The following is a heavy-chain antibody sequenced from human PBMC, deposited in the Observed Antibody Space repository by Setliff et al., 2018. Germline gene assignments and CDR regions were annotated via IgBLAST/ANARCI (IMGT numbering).Heavy chain of an antibody. D-gene: IGHD6-13*01. CDR2: IYHNGNS. CDR3: ARHASSGLQTFDF. J-gene: IGHJ4*02. Sequence: SETLSLTCSVSGHSISSGYYWGWIRQPPGKGLEWIGSIYHNGNSYYNPSLKSRVTISVDTSKNQLSLKLNSVTAADTAVYYCARHASSGLQTFDFWGQGAQVTVSS. V-gene: IGHV4-38-2*01. CDR1: GHSISSGYY.